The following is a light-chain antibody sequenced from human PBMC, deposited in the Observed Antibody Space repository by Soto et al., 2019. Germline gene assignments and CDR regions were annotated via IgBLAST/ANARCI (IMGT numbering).Light chain of an antibody. J-gene: IGLJ1*01. Sequence: SVLTQPASVSGYPGQPITISCTGTSSDVGGYTYVSWYQQHPGKAPKLMIYEVSDRPSGVSNRFSGSKSGNTASLTISGLRAEDEADYYCCAYTSSSTYVFGTGTKVTVL. CDR1: SSDVGGYTY. V-gene: IGLV2-14*01. CDR3: CAYTSSSTYV. CDR2: EVS.